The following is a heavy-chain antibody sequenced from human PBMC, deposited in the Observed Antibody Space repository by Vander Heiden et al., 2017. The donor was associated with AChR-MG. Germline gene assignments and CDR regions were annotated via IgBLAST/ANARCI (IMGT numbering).Heavy chain of an antibody. Sequence: EVQLLESGGGLVQPGGPLRLSCAAPGFPFSSHPMSWVRQAPGKGLEWVSAISGSGGSTYYADSVKGRFTISRDNSKNTLYLQMNSLRAEDTAVYYCAKSPDCSGGSCYGSLFDYWGQGTLVTVSS. CDR2: ISGSGGST. V-gene: IGHV3-23*01. J-gene: IGHJ4*02. CDR1: GFPFSSHP. CDR3: AKSPDCSGGSCYGSLFDY. D-gene: IGHD2-15*01.